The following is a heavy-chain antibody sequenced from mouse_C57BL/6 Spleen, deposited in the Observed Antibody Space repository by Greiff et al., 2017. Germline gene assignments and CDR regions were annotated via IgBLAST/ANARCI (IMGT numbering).Heavy chain of an antibody. V-gene: IGHV1-54*01. Sequence: VHVKQSGAELVRPGTSVKVSCKASGYAFTNYLIAWVKQRPGQGLEWIGVINPGSGGTNYNEKFKGKATLTADQSSSTAYMQPSSLTSEDSAVYFCALGTTVLARAYWGQGTLVTVSA. J-gene: IGHJ3*01. CDR2: INPGSGGT. CDR3: ALGTTVLARAY. CDR1: GYAFTNYL. D-gene: IGHD1-1*01.